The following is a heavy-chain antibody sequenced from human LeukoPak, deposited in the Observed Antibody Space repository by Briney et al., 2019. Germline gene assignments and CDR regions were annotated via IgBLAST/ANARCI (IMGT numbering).Heavy chain of an antibody. V-gene: IGHV3-21*06. CDR3: ARGRSITLLRGVAMSDGFDI. Sequence: MTWVRQAPGKGLEWLSFTDTGGNYIYYGDSVKGRFTISRDSARNLLFLQMNGLRAEDTAVYYCARGRSITLLRGVAMSDGFDIWGQGAMGAVSS. J-gene: IGHJ3*02. D-gene: IGHD3-10*01. CDR2: TDTGGNYI.